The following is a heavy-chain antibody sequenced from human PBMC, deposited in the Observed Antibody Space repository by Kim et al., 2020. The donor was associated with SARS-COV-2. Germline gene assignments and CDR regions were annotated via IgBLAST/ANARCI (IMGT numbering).Heavy chain of an antibody. D-gene: IGHD6-13*01. CDR3: AKDRIAAAGRTLDY. CDR1: GFTFSNYA. V-gene: IGHV3-23*01. CDR2: ISGSGSRT. Sequence: GGSLRLSCAASGFTFSNYAMSWVRQAPGKGLERVSGISGSGSRTYYAESVKGRFTISRDNAKNTLYLQMNSLRAEDTAVYYCAKDRIAAAGRTLDYWGQG. J-gene: IGHJ4*02.